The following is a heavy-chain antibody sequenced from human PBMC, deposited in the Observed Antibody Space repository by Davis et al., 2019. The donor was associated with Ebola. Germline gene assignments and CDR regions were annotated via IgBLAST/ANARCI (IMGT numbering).Heavy chain of an antibody. Sequence: MPSETLSLTCSVAGGSISSGGYYWNWIRQPPGKGLEWIGSIYHSGSTYYNPSLKSRVTISIDTSENQFSLRLTSVTAADTAVYYCANLIVGPTGRDSWGQGTLVTVSS. CDR1: GGSISSGGYY. J-gene: IGHJ5*01. V-gene: IGHV4-39*07. CDR3: ANLIVGPTGRDS. CDR2: IYHSGST. D-gene: IGHD1-26*01.